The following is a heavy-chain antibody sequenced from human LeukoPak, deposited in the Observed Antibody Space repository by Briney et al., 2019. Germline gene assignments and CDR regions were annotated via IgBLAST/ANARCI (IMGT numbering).Heavy chain of an antibody. CDR3: ARHPSSDGLDYFDY. CDR1: GGSISSYY. CDR2: IYYSGST. J-gene: IGHJ4*02. Sequence: SETLSLTCTVSGGSISSYYWSWIRQPPGKGLEWIGYIYYSGSTNYNPSLKSRVTISVDTSKNQFSLKLSSVTAADTAVYYCARHPSSDGLDYFDYWGQGTLVTVSS. D-gene: IGHD5-24*01. V-gene: IGHV4-59*08.